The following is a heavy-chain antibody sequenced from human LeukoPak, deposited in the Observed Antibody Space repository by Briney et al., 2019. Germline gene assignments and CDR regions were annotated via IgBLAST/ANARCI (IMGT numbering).Heavy chain of an antibody. Sequence: PSETLSLTCAVDGGSFSGYHWSWIRQPPGKGLEWIGEINHSGSTNYNPSLKSRVTISVDTSKNQFSLKLSSVTAADTAVYFCARGNYDYFDSWGQGTLVTVSS. D-gene: IGHD1-7*01. CDR3: ARGNYDYFDS. CDR2: INHSGST. V-gene: IGHV4-34*01. CDR1: GGSFSGYH. J-gene: IGHJ4*02.